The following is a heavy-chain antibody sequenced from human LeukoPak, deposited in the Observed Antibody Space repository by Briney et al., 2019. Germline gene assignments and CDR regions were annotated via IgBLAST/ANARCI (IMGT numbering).Heavy chain of an antibody. J-gene: IGHJ4*02. D-gene: IGHD4-17*01. CDR3: ARERLYGASALDY. CDR2: ISSSSSTI. CDR1: GFTFSSYS. V-gene: IGHV3-48*01. Sequence: GGSLRLSCAASGFTFSSYSMNWVRQAPGKGLEWVSYISSSSSTIYYADSVKGRFTISRDNAKNSLYLQMNSLRAEDTAVYYCARERLYGASALDYWGQGTVVTVSS.